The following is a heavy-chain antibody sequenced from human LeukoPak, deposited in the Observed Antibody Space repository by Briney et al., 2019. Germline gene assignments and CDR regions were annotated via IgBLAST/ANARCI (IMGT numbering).Heavy chain of an antibody. J-gene: IGHJ4*02. D-gene: IGHD1-26*01. CDR2: IIHIFDTA. V-gene: IGHV1-69*05. Sequence: GSSVKVSCKASGGTFSSYAISWVRQAPGQGLEWMGGIIHIFDTANYAQKFQGRVTITTDESTSTAYMELSSLRSEDTAVYYCARGPGVVGARKLDYWGQGTLVTVYS. CDR3: ARGPGVVGARKLDY. CDR1: GGTFSSYA.